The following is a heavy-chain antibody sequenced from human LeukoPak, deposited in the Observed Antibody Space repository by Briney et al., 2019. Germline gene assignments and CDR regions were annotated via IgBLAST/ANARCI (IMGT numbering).Heavy chain of an antibody. Sequence: GGSLRLSCVASGFTFSSYGMHWVRQAPGKGLEWVAVISYDGSNKYYADSVKGRFTISRDNSKNTLYLQMNSLRAEDTAVYYCAKAPTKTAMVSAYWGQGTLVTVSS. CDR2: ISYDGSNK. CDR1: GFTFSSYG. CDR3: AKAPTKTAMVSAY. D-gene: IGHD5-18*01. J-gene: IGHJ4*02. V-gene: IGHV3-30*18.